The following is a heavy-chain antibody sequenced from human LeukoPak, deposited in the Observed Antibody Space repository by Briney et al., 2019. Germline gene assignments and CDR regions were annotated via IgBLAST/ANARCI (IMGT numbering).Heavy chain of an antibody. J-gene: IGHJ3*02. CDR3: AKWSYDSSGYYYVHDAFDI. CDR2: ISGSGGST. D-gene: IGHD3-22*01. V-gene: IGHV3-23*01. CDR1: GFTFSSYA. Sequence: PGGSLRLSCAASGFTFSSYAMSWVRQAPGKGLEWVSAISGSGGSTYYADSVKGRFTISRDNSKNTLYLQMNSLRAEDTAVYYCAKWSYDSSGYYYVHDAFDIWGQGTMVTVSS.